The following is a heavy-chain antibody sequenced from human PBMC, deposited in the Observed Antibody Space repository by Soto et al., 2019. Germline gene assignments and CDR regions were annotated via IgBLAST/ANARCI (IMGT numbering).Heavy chain of an antibody. J-gene: IGHJ5*02. CDR1: GGSFSGYY. D-gene: IGHD3-22*01. CDR2: INHSGST. V-gene: IGHV4-34*01. CDR3: ARVGYYDSSGYYRTCRRYNWFDP. Sequence: SETVSLTCAVYGGSFSGYYWSWIRQPPGKGLEWIGEINHSGSTNYNPSLKSRVTISVDTSKNQFSLKLSSVNAADTAVYYCARVGYYDSSGYYRTCRRYNWFDPWGQGTLVSAFS.